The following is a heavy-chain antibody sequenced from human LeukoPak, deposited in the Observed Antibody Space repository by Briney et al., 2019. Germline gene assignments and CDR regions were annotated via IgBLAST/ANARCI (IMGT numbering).Heavy chain of an antibody. D-gene: IGHD3-16*01. CDR3: ASGFLRNWYYLGHY. CDR1: GFTFSTYG. V-gene: IGHV3-30*03. CDR2: LSHDGTNK. Sequence: GRSLRLSCAASGFTFSTYGMHWVRQAPGKGLEWVAVLSHDGTNKYYADSVKGRFTISRDNSKNTLYLQMNSLRAEDTAVYYCASGFLRNWYYLGHYWGQGTLVTVSS. J-gene: IGHJ4*02.